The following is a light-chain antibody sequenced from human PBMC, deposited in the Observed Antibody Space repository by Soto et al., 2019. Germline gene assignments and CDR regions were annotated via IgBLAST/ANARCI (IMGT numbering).Light chain of an antibody. CDR3: QQYGRSPFT. Sequence: EIVMTQSPGTLSLSPGETATLSCRASQSVSSNYVAWFHQKPGQAPRXXIYGASSRATGVPDRFSAIGSGTAGTLTISRLEPEDGAVYYGQQYGRSPFTFGPGTKVDIK. CDR2: GAS. J-gene: IGKJ3*01. CDR1: QSVSSNY. V-gene: IGKV3-20*01.